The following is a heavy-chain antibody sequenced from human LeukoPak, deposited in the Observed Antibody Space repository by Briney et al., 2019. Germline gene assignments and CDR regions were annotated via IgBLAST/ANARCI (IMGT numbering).Heavy chain of an antibody. D-gene: IGHD5-18*01. CDR2: IYHSGST. CDR3: ARGGGYSYGCLDY. V-gene: IGHV4-30-2*01. CDR1: GGSISSGGYS. J-gene: IGHJ4*02. Sequence: SETLSLTCAVSGGSISSGGYSWSWIRQPPGKGLEWIGYIYHSGSTYYNPSLKGRVTISVDRSKNQFSLKLSSVTAADTAVYYCARGGGYSYGCLDYWGQGTLVTVSS.